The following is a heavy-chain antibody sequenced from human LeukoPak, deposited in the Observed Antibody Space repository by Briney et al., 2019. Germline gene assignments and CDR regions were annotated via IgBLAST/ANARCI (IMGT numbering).Heavy chain of an antibody. Sequence: KSSETLSLTCAVSGGSLSGYYWTWIRQPPGKGLEWIGEINHSGSTNYNPSLKSRVTISVDTSRKQFFLRLSSVTAADTAMYYCARARGDYGRSFDYWGQGTLVTVSS. CDR2: INHSGST. J-gene: IGHJ4*02. CDR1: GGSLSGYY. CDR3: ARARGDYGRSFDY. D-gene: IGHD4-17*01. V-gene: IGHV4-34*01.